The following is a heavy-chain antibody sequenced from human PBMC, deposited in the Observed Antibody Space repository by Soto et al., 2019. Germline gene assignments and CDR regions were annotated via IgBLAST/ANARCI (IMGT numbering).Heavy chain of an antibody. J-gene: IGHJ5*02. V-gene: IGHV4-34*01. CDR2: INHSGST. Sequence: SETLSLTCAVYGGSFSGYYWGWIRQPPGNGLEWIGEINHSGSTNYNPSLNSRVTISVDTSKNQFSLKLSSVTAADTAVYYCARERLVLDSNWFDPWGQGTLVTVSS. CDR3: ARERLVLDSNWFDP. CDR1: GGSFSGYY. D-gene: IGHD2-21*01.